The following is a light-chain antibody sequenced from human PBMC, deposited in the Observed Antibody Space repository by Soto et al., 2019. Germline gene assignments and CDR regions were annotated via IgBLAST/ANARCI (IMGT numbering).Light chain of an antibody. Sequence: EIVLTQSPGTLSLSPGERATLSCRASQSVPSSCLAWYQQKPGQAPRLLIYDASSRATGIPDRFSGSESGKEFTLTISRLEPEDFAVYYCHQYGASPLTFGGGTKVGIK. CDR1: QSVPSSC. CDR3: HQYGASPLT. V-gene: IGKV3-20*01. J-gene: IGKJ4*01. CDR2: DAS.